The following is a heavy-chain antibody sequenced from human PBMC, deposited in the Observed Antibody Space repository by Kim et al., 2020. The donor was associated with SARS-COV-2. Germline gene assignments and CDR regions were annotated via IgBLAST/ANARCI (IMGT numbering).Heavy chain of an antibody. D-gene: IGHD2-2*02. CDR2: IIPSFGTP. CDR1: GGIFSNDA. Sequence: SVKVSCKASGGIFSNDALNWMRQAPGQGLEWMGEIIPSFGTPNYAQKLQGRLTLIADESSSTAFMVFSSLRSEDTAIYYCASADRKYRPFESWGQGTL. V-gene: IGHV1-69*13. CDR3: ASADRKYRPFES. J-gene: IGHJ4*02.